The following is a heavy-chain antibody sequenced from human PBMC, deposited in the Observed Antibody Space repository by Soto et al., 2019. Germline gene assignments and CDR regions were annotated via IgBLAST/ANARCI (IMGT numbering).Heavy chain of an antibody. D-gene: IGHD6-6*01. CDR1: GGSISGYY. V-gene: IGHV4-59*01. CDR2: IYYSGST. CDR3: AKVRDDHSYFFDY. Sequence: SETLSLTCTVSGGSISGYYWSWIRQPPGKGLEWIGYIYYSGSTTYNPSLKSPVTISVDTSRNQFSLKLSSVTAADTAVYYCAKVRDDHSYFFDYWGQGILVTVS. J-gene: IGHJ4*02.